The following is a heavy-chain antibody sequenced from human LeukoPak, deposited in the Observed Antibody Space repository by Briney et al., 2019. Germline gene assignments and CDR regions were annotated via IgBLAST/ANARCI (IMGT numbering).Heavy chain of an antibody. CDR3: ARAFGGNPYYYYGMDV. Sequence: ASVKVSCKASGYTFTGYYMHWVRQAPGQGLEWMGWINPNSGGTNYAQKLQGRVTMTTDTSTSTAYMELGSLRSDDTAVYYCARAFGGNPYYYYGMDVWGQGTTVTVSS. V-gene: IGHV1-2*02. D-gene: IGHD4-23*01. J-gene: IGHJ6*02. CDR1: GYTFTGYY. CDR2: INPNSGGT.